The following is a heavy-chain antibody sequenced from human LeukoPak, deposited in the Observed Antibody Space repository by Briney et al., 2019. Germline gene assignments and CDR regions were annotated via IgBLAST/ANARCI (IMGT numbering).Heavy chain of an antibody. CDR3: AKIRGYSGYDFFRGTFDY. CDR2: ISGSGGST. J-gene: IGHJ4*02. D-gene: IGHD5-12*01. V-gene: IGHV3-23*01. CDR1: GFTFSSNV. Sequence: GGSLRLSCVASGFTFSSNVLNWVRQAPGKGLEWVSAISGSGGSTYYADSVKGRFTISRDNSKNTLYLQMNSLRAEDTAVYYCAKIRGYSGYDFFRGTFDYWGQGTLVTVSS.